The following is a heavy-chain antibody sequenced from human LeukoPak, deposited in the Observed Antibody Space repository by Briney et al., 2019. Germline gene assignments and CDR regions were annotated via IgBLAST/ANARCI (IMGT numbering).Heavy chain of an antibody. D-gene: IGHD2-15*01. J-gene: IGHJ4*02. CDR3: AKAPVTSCRGAFCYPFDY. Sequence: GGSLRLSCVASGFTFSSSEMNWVRQAPGKGLEWISYINHSGSTIYYAASVRGRFTISRDTSRSTLYLQMNSLRAEDAAVYYCAKAPVTSCRGAFCYPFDYWGQGTLVTVSS. CDR1: GFTFSSSE. CDR2: INHSGSTI. V-gene: IGHV3-48*03.